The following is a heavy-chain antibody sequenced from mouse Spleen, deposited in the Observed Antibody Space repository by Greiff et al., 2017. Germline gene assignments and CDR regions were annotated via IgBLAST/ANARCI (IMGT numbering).Heavy chain of an antibody. V-gene: IGHV5-9*02. Sequence: EVQGVESGGGLVKPGGSLKLSCAASGFAFSSYDMSWVRQTPEKRLEWVATISSGGSYTYYPDSVKGRFTISRDNARNTLYLQMSSLRSEDTALYYCARHKYGNYPFAYWGQGTLVTVSA. CDR2: ISSGGSYT. CDR1: GFAFSSYD. CDR3: ARHKYGNYPFAY. J-gene: IGHJ3*01. D-gene: IGHD2-1*01.